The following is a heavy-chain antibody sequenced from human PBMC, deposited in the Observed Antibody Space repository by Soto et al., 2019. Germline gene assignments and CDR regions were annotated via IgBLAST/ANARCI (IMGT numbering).Heavy chain of an antibody. CDR3: AAGTGRALFDY. Sequence: QVQLQESGPGLVKPSGTLSLTCAVSSGSISSSNWWSWVRQPPGKGLEWIGEIYHSGSTNYNPSHKSRDTISVDKSKNQFALKLSSVTAADTAVYYCAAGTGRALFDYWGQGTLVTVSS. J-gene: IGHJ4*02. CDR2: IYHSGST. CDR1: SGSISSSNW. D-gene: IGHD6-13*01. V-gene: IGHV4-4*02.